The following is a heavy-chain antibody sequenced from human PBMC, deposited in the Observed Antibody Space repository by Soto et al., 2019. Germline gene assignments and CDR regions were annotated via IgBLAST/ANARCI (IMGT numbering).Heavy chain of an antibody. CDR2: INHSGST. Sequence: SETLSLTCAVYGGSFCGYYWAWIRQPPGTGLEWIGEINHSGSTYYNPSLKSRVTISVDTSKNQFSLKLSSVTAADTAVYYCARHDYGGFGLWGQGTLVTVSS. CDR1: GGSFCGYY. V-gene: IGHV4-34*01. J-gene: IGHJ4*02. CDR3: ARHDYGGFGL. D-gene: IGHD4-17*01.